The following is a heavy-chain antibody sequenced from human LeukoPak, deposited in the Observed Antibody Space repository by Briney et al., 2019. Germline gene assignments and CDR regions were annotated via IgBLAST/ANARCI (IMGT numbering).Heavy chain of an antibody. CDR1: GFTFSSYA. J-gene: IGHJ4*02. V-gene: IGHV3-23*01. Sequence: GGSLRLSCAASGFTFSSYAMSWVRQAPGKGLEWVSAISGSGGSTYYADSVKGRFTISRDNAKNSLYLQMISLRAEDTAVYYCAREGFYYFDYWGQGTLVTVSS. CDR3: AREGFYYFDY. D-gene: IGHD3-10*01. CDR2: ISGSGGST.